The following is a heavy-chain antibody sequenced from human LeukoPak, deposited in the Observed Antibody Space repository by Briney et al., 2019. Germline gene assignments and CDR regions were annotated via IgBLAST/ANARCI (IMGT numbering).Heavy chain of an antibody. CDR3: ARAPGAFDI. D-gene: IGHD1-26*01. V-gene: IGHV4-59*06. J-gene: IGHJ3*02. CDR1: GDSISSHY. CDR2: IYYTGGT. Sequence: SETLSLTCTVSGDSISSHYWSWIRQPPGKGLEWIGYIYYTGGTHYNPSLKSRLTISVDTSENHFSLKLSSVTAADTAIYFCARAPGAFDIWGQGTMVTVSS.